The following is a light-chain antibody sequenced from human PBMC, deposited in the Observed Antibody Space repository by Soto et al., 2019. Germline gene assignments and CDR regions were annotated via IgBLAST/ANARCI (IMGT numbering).Light chain of an antibody. J-gene: IGKJ5*01. V-gene: IGKV1-13*02. CDR1: QGISSA. Sequence: AIQLTQSPSSLSASIGDRVTITCRASQGISSALAWYQKKPGKAPSLLIYGASTLESGVPSSFSGSGSGTDFTRTIRSRQPEDVATYYCQHYNGSPRTFGQRTRLQIK. CDR2: GAS. CDR3: QHYNGSPRT.